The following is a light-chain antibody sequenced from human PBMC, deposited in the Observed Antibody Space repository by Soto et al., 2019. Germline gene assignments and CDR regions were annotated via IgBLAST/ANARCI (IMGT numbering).Light chain of an antibody. CDR1: QSVLFSRNNKNY. J-gene: IGKJ3*01. Sequence: IVMTQSPDSLAVSLGDRATINCATSQSVLFSRNNKNYLAWYRQKPGQPPQLLLYWASSRESGVPDRFSGSGSGTYFTLSISSLDAEDVAVYYCQQYLSTPGSFGHGTKVEIK. CDR2: WAS. CDR3: QQYLSTPGS. V-gene: IGKV4-1*01.